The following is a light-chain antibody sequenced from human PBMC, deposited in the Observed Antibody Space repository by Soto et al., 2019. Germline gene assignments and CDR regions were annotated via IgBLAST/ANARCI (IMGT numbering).Light chain of an antibody. CDR2: DAS. Sequence: QMTQSPSTLSASVGDRVSITCRXSQSISSWLAWYQQKPGKAPKLLIYDASSLESGVPSRFSGSGSGTEFTLTISSLQPDDFATYYCQQYSSSSEWTFGQGTKVDIK. CDR3: QQYSSSSEWT. CDR1: QSISSW. J-gene: IGKJ1*01. V-gene: IGKV1-5*01.